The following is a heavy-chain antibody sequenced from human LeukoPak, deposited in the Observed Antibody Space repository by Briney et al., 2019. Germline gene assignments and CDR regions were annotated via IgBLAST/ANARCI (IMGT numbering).Heavy chain of an antibody. J-gene: IGHJ5*02. CDR2: INPNSGGT. CDR1: GYTLTAYY. D-gene: IGHD2-15*01. CDR3: ARGYCSGGTCYLVENWLDP. V-gene: IGHV1-2*06. Sequence: ASVKVSCKASGYTLTAYYIYWVRQAPGQGLEWMGRINPNSGGTDYAQNFQGRVTMTRDTSISTTYMELSRLRSDDTAVYYCARGYCSGGTCYLVENWLDPWGQGTLVTVSS.